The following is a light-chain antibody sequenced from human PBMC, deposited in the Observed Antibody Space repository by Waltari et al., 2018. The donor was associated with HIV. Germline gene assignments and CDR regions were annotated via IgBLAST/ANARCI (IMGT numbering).Light chain of an antibody. V-gene: IGLV3-19*01. CDR2: GNG. CDR3: NSRDRSGNHL. J-gene: IGLJ1*01. Sequence: SSDLTQDPDVSVAFGQTVRIPCQGDSLRDYYASWYQQKPVQAPILVIYGNGERPSGIPDRFSGSRSGITASLTITGAQAEDEADYYCNSRDRSGNHLFAAGTTVTVL. CDR1: SLRDYY.